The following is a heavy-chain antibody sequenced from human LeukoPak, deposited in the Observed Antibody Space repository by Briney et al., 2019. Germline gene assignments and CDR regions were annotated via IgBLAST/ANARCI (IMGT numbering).Heavy chain of an antibody. CDR3: ARSTTGGYGMDV. V-gene: IGHV3-64*02. D-gene: IGHD4-17*01. Sequence: GGSLRLSCAASGFTFSSHALHWVRQAPGKGLEYVSAISGNGGTTYYADSVKGRFTISRDNSKNTLYLQMGSLRPEDMAVYYCARSTTGGYGMDVWGQGTTVTVSS. J-gene: IGHJ6*02. CDR2: ISGNGGTT. CDR1: GFTFSSHA.